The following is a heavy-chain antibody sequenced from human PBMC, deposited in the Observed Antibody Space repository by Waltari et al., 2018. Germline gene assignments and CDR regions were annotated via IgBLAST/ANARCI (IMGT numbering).Heavy chain of an antibody. Sequence: QVQLVQSGAEVKKPGASVKVSCKASGYTFTSYAINWVRQDPGQGLEWMGWMNPNSGNTGYAQKFQGRVTMTRNTSISTAYMELSSLRSEDTAVYYCARGGVLRFLEWLSVDAFDIWGQGTMVTVSS. D-gene: IGHD3-3*01. CDR1: GYTFTSYA. J-gene: IGHJ3*02. V-gene: IGHV1-8*02. CDR2: MNPNSGNT. CDR3: ARGGVLRFLEWLSVDAFDI.